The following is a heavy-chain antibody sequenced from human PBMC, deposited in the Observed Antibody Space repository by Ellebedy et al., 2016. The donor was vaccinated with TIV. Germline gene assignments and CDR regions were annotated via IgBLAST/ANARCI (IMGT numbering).Heavy chain of an antibody. J-gene: IGHJ4*02. V-gene: IGHV3-30*18. D-gene: IGHD6-19*01. CDR3: VKDLNVVSVAELDS. CDR2: ISYDGSNK. Sequence: PGGSLRLSCVASGFTFSRYGMNWVRQAPGKGPEWVAVISYDGSNKKYAESVKGRFTISRDNSRNTLFLEMNSLRAGDTALYYCVKDLNVVSVAELDSWGQGTLVTVSS. CDR1: GFTFSRYG.